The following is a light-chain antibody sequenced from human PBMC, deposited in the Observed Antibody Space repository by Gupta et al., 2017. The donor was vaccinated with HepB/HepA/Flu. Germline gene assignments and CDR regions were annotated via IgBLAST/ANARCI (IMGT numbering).Light chain of an antibody. J-gene: IGLJ2*01. CDR2: DNN. V-gene: IGLV1-51*01. Sequence: GISSNTGKNSVSWYHQVPGKAPRRLMYDNNKRPSGIPDRFSGSKSGTSATLGITGLQTGDEAADYCGTWDTSVNSVVFGGGTKVTVL. CDR3: GTWDTSVNSVV. CDR1: SSNTGKNS.